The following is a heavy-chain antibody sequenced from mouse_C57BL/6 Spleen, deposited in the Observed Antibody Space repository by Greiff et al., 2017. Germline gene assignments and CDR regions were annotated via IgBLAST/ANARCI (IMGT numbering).Heavy chain of an antibody. D-gene: IGHD6-1*01. J-gene: IGHJ2*01. V-gene: IGHV5-16*01. CDR3: ARVESSLFFDY. CDR2: INYDGSST. Sequence: DVKLVESEGGLVQPGSSMKLSCTASGFTFSDYYMAWVRQVPEKGLEWVANINYDGSSTYYLDSLKSRFIISRDNAKNILYLQMSSLKSEDTATYYCARVESSLFFDYWGQGTTLTVSS. CDR1: GFTFSDYY.